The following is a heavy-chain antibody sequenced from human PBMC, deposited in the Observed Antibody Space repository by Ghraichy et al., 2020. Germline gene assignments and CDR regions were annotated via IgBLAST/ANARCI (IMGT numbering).Heavy chain of an antibody. CDR2: IKQDGSTT. Sequence: GGSLRLSCAASGFTFSSHWMSWVRQAPGKGLEWVSNIKQDGSTTYYVDSVKGRFTVSRDNAKNSLYLQMNSLRAEDTAVYYCERYTQWVAPDRFDYWGQGTLVTVYS. CDR1: GFTFSSHW. J-gene: IGHJ4*02. CDR3: ERYTQWVAPDRFDY. V-gene: IGHV3-7*01. D-gene: IGHD6-19*01.